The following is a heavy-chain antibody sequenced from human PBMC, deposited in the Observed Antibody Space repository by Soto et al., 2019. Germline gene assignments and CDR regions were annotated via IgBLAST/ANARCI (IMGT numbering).Heavy chain of an antibody. CDR1: DGSISSGAYC. V-gene: IGHV4-31*03. CDR2: IYYSGST. CDR3: TITGTTHYYYGMDV. J-gene: IGHJ6*02. D-gene: IGHD1-7*01. Sequence: TLCLTCTVSDGSISSGAYCWSWIRQHPGKGLEWIGYIYYSGSTYYNPSLKSRVTISVDTSKNQFSLKLSSVTAADTAVYYCTITGTTHYYYGMDVWGQGTTVTVSS.